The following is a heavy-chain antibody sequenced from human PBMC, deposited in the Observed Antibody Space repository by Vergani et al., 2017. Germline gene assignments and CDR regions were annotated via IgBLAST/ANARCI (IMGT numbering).Heavy chain of an antibody. J-gene: IGHJ3*02. CDR2: INHSGST. D-gene: IGHD3-22*01. CDR1: GGSFSGYY. CDR3: ARDRMSDSSGADAFDI. Sequence: QVQLQQWGAGLLKPSETLSLTCAVYGGSFSGYYWSWIRQPPGKGLERIGEINHSGSTNYNPSLKSRVTISVDTSKNQFSLKLSSLRSEDTAVYYCARDRMSDSSGADAFDIWGQGTMVTVSS. V-gene: IGHV4-34*01.